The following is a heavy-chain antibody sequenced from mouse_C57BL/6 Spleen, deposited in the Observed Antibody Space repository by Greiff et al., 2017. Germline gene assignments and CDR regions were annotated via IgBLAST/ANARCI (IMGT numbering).Heavy chain of an antibody. V-gene: IGHV14-1*01. CDR1: GYNITDYY. D-gene: IGHD1-1*01. CDR3: PTVYDYYWDFDV. CDR2: IDPGDGGT. Sequence: VQLQQSGAELVRPGASVKLSCTASGYNITDYYMHWVKQRPEQGLEWIGMIDPGDGGTEYTAKFKGKATLTADTSSNTAYLQLSSLTSEDTAVYYCPTVYDYYWDFDVWGTGTTVTVSS. J-gene: IGHJ1*03.